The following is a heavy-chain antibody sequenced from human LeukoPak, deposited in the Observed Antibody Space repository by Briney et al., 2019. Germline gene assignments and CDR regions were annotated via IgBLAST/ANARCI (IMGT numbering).Heavy chain of an antibody. CDR1: GGSVSSGSYY. J-gene: IGHJ6*02. CDR2: IYYSGST. Sequence: SETLSLTCTVSGGSVSSGSYYWSWIRQPPGKGLEWIGYIYYSGSTNYIPSLKSRVTISVDTSKNQFSLNLSSVTAADTAMYYCARDRSPEGYYDSSHWDYYHGMDVWGQGTTVTVSS. CDR3: ARDRSPEGYYDSSHWDYYHGMDV. V-gene: IGHV4-61*01. D-gene: IGHD3-22*01.